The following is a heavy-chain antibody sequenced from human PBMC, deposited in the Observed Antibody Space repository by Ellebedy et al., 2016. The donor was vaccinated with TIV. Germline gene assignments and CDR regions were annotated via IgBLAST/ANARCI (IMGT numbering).Heavy chain of an antibody. CDR2: IDPSDSYT. D-gene: IGHD6-6*01. Sequence: PGGSLRLSCKGSGYSFTSYWISWVRQMPGKGLEWMGRIDPSDSYTNYSPSFQGHVTISADKSISTAYLQWSSLKASDTAMYYCARGFFAPLEYSSSFYWFDPWGQGTLVTVSS. CDR3: ARGFFAPLEYSSSFYWFDP. CDR1: GYSFTSYW. J-gene: IGHJ5*02. V-gene: IGHV5-10-1*01.